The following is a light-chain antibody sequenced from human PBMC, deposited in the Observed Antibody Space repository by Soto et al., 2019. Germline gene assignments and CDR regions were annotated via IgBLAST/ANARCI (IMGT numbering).Light chain of an antibody. CDR2: DVS. CDR1: SRDVGGYNY. J-gene: IGLJ2*01. CDR3: SSYTSSSTVV. Sequence: QSALTQPASVSGSPGQSITISCTGTSRDVGGYNYVSWYQQHPGKAPKLMIYDVSNRPSGVSNRFSGSKSGNTASLTISGLQAEDEAEYYCSSYTSSSTVVFGGGTKLTVL. V-gene: IGLV2-14*01.